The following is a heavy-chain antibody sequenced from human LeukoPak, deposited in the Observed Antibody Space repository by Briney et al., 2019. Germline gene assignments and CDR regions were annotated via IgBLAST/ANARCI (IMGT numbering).Heavy chain of an antibody. Sequence: SETLSLTCAVYGGSFNDYYWTWLRQPPGKGLEWIGEINHSGSTNYNPSLKSRVTISVDTSKNQFSLKLSSVTAADTAVYYCARLAVDDDFDYWGQGTLVTVSS. J-gene: IGHJ4*02. CDR3: ARLAVDDDFDY. V-gene: IGHV4-34*01. D-gene: IGHD4-23*01. CDR2: INHSGST. CDR1: GGSFNDYY.